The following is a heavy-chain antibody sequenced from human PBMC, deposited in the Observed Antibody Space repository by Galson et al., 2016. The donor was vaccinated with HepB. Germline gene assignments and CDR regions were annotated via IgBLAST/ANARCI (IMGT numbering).Heavy chain of an antibody. CDR1: GDSISSSSYY. CDR2: IYRSGST. CDR3: ARHIDYGEGWFDP. V-gene: IGHV4-39*01. Sequence: LSLTCTVSGDSISSSSYYWGWIRQPPGKGLEWIGSIYRSGSTYNNPSLKSRVTMSVDTSKNQFSLKMRSVSAADTAVYHCARHIDYGEGWFDPWGQGTLVTVSS. D-gene: IGHD4-17*01. J-gene: IGHJ5*02.